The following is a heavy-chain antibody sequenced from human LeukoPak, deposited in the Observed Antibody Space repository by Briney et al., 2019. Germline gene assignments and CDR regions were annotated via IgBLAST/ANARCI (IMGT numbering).Heavy chain of an antibody. V-gene: IGHV1-3*01. D-gene: IGHD6-13*01. Sequence: ASVKVSCKASGYTFTSYAMHWVRQAPGQRLEWMGWINAGNGNTKYSQKFQGRVTITRDTSASTAYMELSSLRSEDTAVYYCARDRGPVAAPTMDVWGQGTTVTVSS. CDR2: INAGNGNT. J-gene: IGHJ6*02. CDR1: GYTFTSYA. CDR3: ARDRGPVAAPTMDV.